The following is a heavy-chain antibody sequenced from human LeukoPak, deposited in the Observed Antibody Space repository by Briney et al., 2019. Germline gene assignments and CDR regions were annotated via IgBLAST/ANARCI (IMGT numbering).Heavy chain of an antibody. Sequence: PGRSLRLSCEVSGFTMKNFGMHWVRQAPGKGLEWVAVIWYDGSQKHYVGSVKGRFTISRDKSKNTLYLQMNSLRAEDTAVYSCAKESDSGYHSEGPKNWGLGTLVTVSS. CDR3: AKESDSGYHSEGPKN. CDR1: GFTMKNFG. CDR2: IWYDGSQK. J-gene: IGHJ4*02. V-gene: IGHV3-33*03. D-gene: IGHD5-12*01.